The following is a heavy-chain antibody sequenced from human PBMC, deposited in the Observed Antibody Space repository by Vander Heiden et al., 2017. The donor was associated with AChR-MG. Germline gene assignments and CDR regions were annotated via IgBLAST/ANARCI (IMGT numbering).Heavy chain of an antibody. CDR2: IKNKADGGTT. Sequence: EVQMVESGGGLLKPGGFLRLSCAASGFPFSNAWMTWVRPAPGKGLEWLGRIKNKADGGTTEYATPLRGRVTISRDDSKNTLYLEMDSLKSEDTAVYYCAALTREVAGTFYLYGMDVWGKGTTVTVSS. J-gene: IGHJ6*04. CDR3: AALTREVAGTFYLYGMDV. CDR1: GFPFSNAW. D-gene: IGHD6-19*01. V-gene: IGHV3-15*01.